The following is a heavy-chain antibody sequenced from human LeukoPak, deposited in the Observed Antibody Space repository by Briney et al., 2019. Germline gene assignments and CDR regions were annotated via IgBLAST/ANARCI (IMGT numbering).Heavy chain of an antibody. CDR2: IYSGGSA. Sequence: GGSLRLSCAASGFTVSTNYMSWVRQAPGKGLEWVSVIYSGGSAYYADSLKGRFTISRDNSKNTLYLQMNSLRAEDTAVYYCATDESYDSSGYAYYFDYWGQGTLVTVSS. J-gene: IGHJ4*02. CDR1: GFTVSTNY. V-gene: IGHV3-53*01. CDR3: ATDESYDSSGYAYYFDY. D-gene: IGHD3-22*01.